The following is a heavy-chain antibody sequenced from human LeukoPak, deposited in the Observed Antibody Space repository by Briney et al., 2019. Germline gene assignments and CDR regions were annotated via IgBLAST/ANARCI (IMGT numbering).Heavy chain of an antibody. Sequence: ASVKVSCKASGYTFTNYGISWVRQAPGQGLEWMGWISAYNGQTNHAQKFQGRVTMTTDTSTSTGYMELRSLRSDDTAVYYCARDGLRFCGGDCYTFDYWGQGTLVTVSS. CDR1: GYTFTNYG. CDR2: ISAYNGQT. J-gene: IGHJ4*02. D-gene: IGHD2-21*02. V-gene: IGHV1-18*01. CDR3: ARDGLRFCGGDCYTFDY.